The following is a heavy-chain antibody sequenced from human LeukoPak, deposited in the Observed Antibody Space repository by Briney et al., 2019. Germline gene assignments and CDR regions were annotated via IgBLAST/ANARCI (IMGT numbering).Heavy chain of an antibody. J-gene: IGHJ4*02. D-gene: IGHD4-17*01. CDR3: ARVVSSEYGEALDY. CDR1: GGSISSYY. Sequence: NPSETLSLTCTVSGGSISSYYWSWVRQPPGKGLEWIGYIYHSGSTYYNPSLKSRVTISVDRSKNQFSLKLSSVTAADTAVYYCARVVSSEYGEALDYWGQGTLVTVSS. V-gene: IGHV4-59*12. CDR2: IYHSGST.